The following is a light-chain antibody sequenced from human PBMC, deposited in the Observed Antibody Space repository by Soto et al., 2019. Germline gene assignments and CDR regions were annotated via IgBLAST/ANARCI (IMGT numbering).Light chain of an antibody. Sequence: DIQMTQSPSTLSASVGDRVTITCRASQSISTWLAWYQQKTGKAPKLLIYDASSLQSGVPSRFSGSGSGTEFTLTISSLQPDDFATYYCQQYDSHSSSTFGQGTKLESK. CDR1: QSISTW. V-gene: IGKV1-5*01. CDR2: DAS. J-gene: IGKJ2*01. CDR3: QQYDSHSSST.